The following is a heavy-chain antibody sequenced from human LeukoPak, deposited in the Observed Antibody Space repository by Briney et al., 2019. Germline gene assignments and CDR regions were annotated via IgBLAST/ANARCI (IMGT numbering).Heavy chain of an antibody. J-gene: IGHJ4*02. CDR2: ISNSGSTI. Sequence: GGSLRLSCAASGFTFSDYYMSWIRQAPGKGLEWVSYISNSGSTIYYADSVKGRFTISRDNAKNSLYLQMNSLRAEDTAVYYCARDGCSSTSCYIEEGYFDYWGQGTLVTVSS. CDR3: ARDGCSSTSCYIEEGYFDY. CDR1: GFTFSDYY. D-gene: IGHD2-2*02. V-gene: IGHV3-11*01.